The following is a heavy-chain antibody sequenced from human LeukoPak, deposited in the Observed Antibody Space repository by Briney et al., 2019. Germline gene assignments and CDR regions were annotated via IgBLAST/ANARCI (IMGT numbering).Heavy chain of an antibody. J-gene: IGHJ4*02. V-gene: IGHV3-7*01. D-gene: IGHD3-16*02. Sequence: GGSLRLSCAAPGFTFSSYWMSWVRQAPGKGLDGVANIKQDGSEKYYVDSVKGRFTISRDNAKNSLYLQMNSLRAEDTAVYYCARDQNDYVWGSYRDRDYFDDWGQGTLVTVSS. CDR1: GFTFSSYW. CDR2: IKQDGSEK. CDR3: ARDQNDYVWGSYRDRDYFDD.